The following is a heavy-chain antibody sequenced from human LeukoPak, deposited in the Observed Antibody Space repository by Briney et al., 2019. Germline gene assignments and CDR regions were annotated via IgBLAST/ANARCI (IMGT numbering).Heavy chain of an antibody. CDR3: ARVGIYGDYGRYFDY. Sequence: PGGSQRLSCAASGFTFSSYWMSWVRQAPGKGLEWVANIKQDGSEKYYVDSVKGRFTISRDNAKNSLYLQMNSLRAEDTALYYCARVGIYGDYGRYFDYWGQGTLVTVSS. V-gene: IGHV3-7*03. D-gene: IGHD4-17*01. J-gene: IGHJ4*02. CDR1: GFTFSSYW. CDR2: IKQDGSEK.